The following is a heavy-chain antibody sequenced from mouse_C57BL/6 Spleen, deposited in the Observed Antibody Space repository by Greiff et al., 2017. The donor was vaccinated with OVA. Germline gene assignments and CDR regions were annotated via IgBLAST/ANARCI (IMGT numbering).Heavy chain of an antibody. CDR1: GFTFSSYT. Sequence: EVKLVESGGGLVKPGGSLKLSCAASGFTFSSYTMSWVRQTPEKRLEWVATISGGGGNTYYPDSVKGRFTISRDNAKNTLYLQMSSLRSEDAALDYCARRQAHYYGGAMDYWGQGASVTVAS. CDR2: ISGGGGNT. V-gene: IGHV5-9*01. J-gene: IGHJ4*01. D-gene: IGHD1-1*01. CDR3: ARRQAHYYGGAMDY.